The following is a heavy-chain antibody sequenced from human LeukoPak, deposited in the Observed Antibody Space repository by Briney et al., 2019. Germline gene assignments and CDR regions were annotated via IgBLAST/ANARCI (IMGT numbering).Heavy chain of an antibody. CDR1: GFTFSSYA. Sequence: PGGSLRLSCAASGFTFSSYAMSWVRQAPGKGLEWVSAISGSGGSTYYADSVKGRFTISRDNAKNSLYLQMNSLRAEDTALYYCARAGILGAVAGRLDYWGQGTLVTVSS. J-gene: IGHJ4*02. CDR2: ISGSGGST. D-gene: IGHD6-19*01. V-gene: IGHV3-23*01. CDR3: ARAGILGAVAGRLDY.